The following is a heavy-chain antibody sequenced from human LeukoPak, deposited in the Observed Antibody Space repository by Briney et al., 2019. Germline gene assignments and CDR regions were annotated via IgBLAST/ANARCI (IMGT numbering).Heavy chain of an antibody. CDR2: INHSGST. Sequence: SSETLSLTCAVYGGSFSGYYRSWIRQPPGKGLEWIGEINHSGSTNYNPSLKSRVTISVDTSKNQFSLKLSSVTAADTAVYYCTRGLNFYSGSSNWFDPWGQGTLVTVSS. CDR3: TRGLNFYSGSSNWFDP. CDR1: GGSFSGYY. V-gene: IGHV4-34*01. D-gene: IGHD1-26*01. J-gene: IGHJ5*02.